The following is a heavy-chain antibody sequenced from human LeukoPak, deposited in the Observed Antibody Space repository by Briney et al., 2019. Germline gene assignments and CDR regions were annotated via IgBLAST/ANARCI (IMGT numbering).Heavy chain of an antibody. J-gene: IGHJ3*02. Sequence: TGGSLRLSCAASGFTFSSYSMNWVRQAPGKGLEWVSYISSSSSTIYYADSVKGRFTISRDNAKNSLYLQMNSLRAEDTAVYYCARDTFIVGATVGAFDIWGQGTMVTVSS. D-gene: IGHD1-26*01. CDR1: GFTFSSYS. CDR3: ARDTFIVGATVGAFDI. V-gene: IGHV3-48*01. CDR2: ISSSSSTI.